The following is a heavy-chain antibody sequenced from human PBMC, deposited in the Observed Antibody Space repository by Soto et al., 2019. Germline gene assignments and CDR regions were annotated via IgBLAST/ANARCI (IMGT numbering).Heavy chain of an antibody. CDR2: LNPNSGDT. D-gene: IGHD6-19*01. CDR1: GYTFSSYD. V-gene: IGHV1-8*01. CDR3: ATSGGGWYLY. Sequence: QVQLVQSGAEVKKPGASVKVSCKASGYTFSSYDINWVRQATGQGLEWMGWLNPNSGDTGYAQKFQGRVTLTRNTSIHTAYIARSSLTSDDTAVYYCATSGGGWYLYWGQGTLVTVSS. J-gene: IGHJ4*02.